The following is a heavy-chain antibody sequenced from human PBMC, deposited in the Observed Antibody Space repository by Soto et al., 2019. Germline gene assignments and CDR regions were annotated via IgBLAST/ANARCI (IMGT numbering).Heavy chain of an antibody. CDR1: GFTFSSFS. J-gene: IGHJ4*02. D-gene: IGHD2-2*02. CDR2: ISSSGSTI. CDR3: AREYCSSTSCYRSLY. V-gene: IGHV3-48*02. Sequence: PGGSLRLSCAASGFTFSSFSMNWVRQAPGKGLEWVSYISSSGSTIYYADSVKGRFTISRDNAKNSLYLQMNSLRDEDTALYYCAREYCSSTSCYRSLYWGQGTLVTVSS.